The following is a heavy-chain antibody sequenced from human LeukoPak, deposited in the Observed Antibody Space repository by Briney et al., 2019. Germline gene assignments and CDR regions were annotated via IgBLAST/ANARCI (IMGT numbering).Heavy chain of an antibody. J-gene: IGHJ4*02. Sequence: SETLSLTCTVSGYSISTGYYWSWIRQPPGKGLEWIGEINHSGSTNYNPSLKSRVTISVDTSKNQFSLKLSSVTAADTAVYYCARRRTISSSLNWGQGTLVTVSS. CDR3: ARRRTISSSLN. CDR1: GYSISTGYY. V-gene: IGHV4-34*01. D-gene: IGHD6-13*01. CDR2: INHSGST.